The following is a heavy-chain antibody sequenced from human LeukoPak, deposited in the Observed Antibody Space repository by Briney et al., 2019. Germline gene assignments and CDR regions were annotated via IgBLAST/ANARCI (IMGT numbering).Heavy chain of an antibody. V-gene: IGHV1-18*01. CDR3: ATLGYCSSTSCYGGSEDFYYYYMDV. CDR1: GYAFTSYG. J-gene: IGHJ6*03. CDR2: ISAYNGNT. D-gene: IGHD2-2*01. Sequence: ASVKVSCKASGYAFTSYGISWVRQAPGQGLEWMGWISAYNGNTNYAQKLQGRVTMTTDTSTSTAYMELRSLTSDDTAVYYCATLGYCSSTSCYGGSEDFYYYYMDVWGKGTTVTVSS.